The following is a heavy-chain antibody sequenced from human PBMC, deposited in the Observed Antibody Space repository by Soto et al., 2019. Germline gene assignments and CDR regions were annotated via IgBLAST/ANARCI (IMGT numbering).Heavy chain of an antibody. CDR3: GRKGMGAPVDY. CDR1: GYTFTSYG. D-gene: IGHD6-13*01. J-gene: IGHJ4*02. V-gene: IGHV1-18*04. CDR2: ISANNGNT. Sequence: QVQLVQSGAEVKKPGASVRVSCKTSGYTFTSYGITWVRQAPGQGLEWMGWISANNGNTHSAQKFQGRVTMTTDTSTSTAYMELRSLISDDTAVYHCGRKGMGAPVDYWGQGTLVIVSS.